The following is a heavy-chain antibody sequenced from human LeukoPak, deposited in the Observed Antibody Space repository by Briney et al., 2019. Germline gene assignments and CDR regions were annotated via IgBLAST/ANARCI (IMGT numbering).Heavy chain of an antibody. J-gene: IGHJ6*03. D-gene: IGHD4-11*01. V-gene: IGHV1-8*03. Sequence: ASVKVSCKGSGYSFTNYDINWVRQATGQGLEWMGWMNPNSGNTGYAEKFQGRVTITRGTSITTAYMELTSLRSEDSAVYYCARGSAYSNYGASYYYYMDVWGKGTTVTVSS. CDR2: MNPNSGNT. CDR1: GYSFTNYD. CDR3: ARGSAYSNYGASYYYYMDV.